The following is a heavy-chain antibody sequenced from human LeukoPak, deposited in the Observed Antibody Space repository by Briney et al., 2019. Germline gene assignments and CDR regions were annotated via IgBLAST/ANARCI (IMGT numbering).Heavy chain of an antibody. CDR2: INPNSGVA. CDR3: ARQTGYSRVFDI. J-gene: IGHJ3*02. Sequence: GASVKVSCKASGGTFSSYVISWVRQAPGQGLEWMGWINPNSGVATYAQKFQGRVTLTRDTSIGTSDMYLSRLRSDDTADYYCARQTGYSRVFDIWGQGTRVTVSS. D-gene: IGHD5-18*01. V-gene: IGHV1-2*02. CDR1: GGTFSSYV.